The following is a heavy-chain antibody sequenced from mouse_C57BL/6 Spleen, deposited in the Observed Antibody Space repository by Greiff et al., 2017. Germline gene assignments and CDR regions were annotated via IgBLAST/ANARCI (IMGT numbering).Heavy chain of an antibody. CDR3: ARDAYYGSSMYYFDY. CDR1: GFTFSSYA. V-gene: IGHV5-4*01. CDR2: ISDGGSYT. J-gene: IGHJ2*01. D-gene: IGHD1-1*01. Sequence: EVKLMESGGGLVKPGGSLKLSCAASGFTFSSYAMSWVRQTPEKRLEWVATISDGGSYTYYPDNVKGRFTISRDNAKNNLYLQMSHLTSEDTAMYYCARDAYYGSSMYYFDYWGQGTTLTVSS.